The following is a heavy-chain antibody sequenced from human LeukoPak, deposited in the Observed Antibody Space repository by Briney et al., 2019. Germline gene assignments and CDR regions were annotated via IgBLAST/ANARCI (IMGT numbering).Heavy chain of an antibody. CDR2: ISISGSTI. V-gene: IGHV3-48*03. CDR1: GFTFSSYE. Sequence: PGGSLRLSCAASGFTFSSYEMNWVRQALGKGVEWVSYISISGSTIYYADSVKGRFTISRDNAKNSLYLQMNSLRAEDTAVYYCARGASGYYHNDAFDIWGQGTMVTVSS. D-gene: IGHD3-22*01. CDR3: ARGASGYYHNDAFDI. J-gene: IGHJ3*02.